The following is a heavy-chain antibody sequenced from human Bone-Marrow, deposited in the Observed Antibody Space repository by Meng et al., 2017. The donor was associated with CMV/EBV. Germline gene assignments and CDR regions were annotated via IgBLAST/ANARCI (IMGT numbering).Heavy chain of an antibody. J-gene: IGHJ5*02. D-gene: IGHD6-19*01. CDR1: GFTFSSYW. CDR2: IKQDGSEK. V-gene: IGHV3-7*01. CDR3: AREFTIAVARFDP. Sequence: GESLKISCAASGFTFSSYWMSWVRQAPGKGLEWVANIKQDGSEKYYVDSVKGRFTISRDNAKNSLYLQMNSLRAEDTAVYYCAREFTIAVARFDPWGQGTLVTVYS.